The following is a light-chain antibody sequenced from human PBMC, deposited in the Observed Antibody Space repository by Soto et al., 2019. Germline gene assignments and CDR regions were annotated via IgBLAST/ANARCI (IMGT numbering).Light chain of an antibody. CDR1: SSNIGSKY. Sequence: QPVLTQPTSASGTPGQRVTISCSGSSSNIGSKYVYWYQQLPGTAPKLLMYRNNQRPSGVPDRFSGSKSGTSASLAISGLRSEDEADYYCAAWDAGVSGPAFGGGTKLTVL. J-gene: IGLJ2*01. CDR2: RNN. V-gene: IGLV1-47*01. CDR3: AAWDAGVSGPA.